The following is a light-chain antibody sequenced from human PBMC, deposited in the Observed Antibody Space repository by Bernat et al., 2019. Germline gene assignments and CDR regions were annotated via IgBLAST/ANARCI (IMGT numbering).Light chain of an antibody. J-gene: IGKJ4*01. Sequence: DIQMTQSPSSVSASIGDRVTITCRASQGIAKWLAWYQVKPGKAPKLLIYSASTLQNGVPSRFSGSGSWTDFTLTIDSLQSEDFATYYCQRTDSFTLTFGGGTAVEIK. CDR2: SAS. V-gene: IGKV1-12*01. CDR1: QGIAKW. CDR3: QRTDSFTLT.